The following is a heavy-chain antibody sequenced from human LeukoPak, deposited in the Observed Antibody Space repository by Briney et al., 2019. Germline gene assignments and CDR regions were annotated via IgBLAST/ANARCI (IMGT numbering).Heavy chain of an antibody. CDR1: GFTFRNYW. Sequence: GGSLRLSCAVSGFTFRNYWMSWVRQAPGKGLEWVANIKEDGSEKNYVDSVKGRLTISRDNADNSLYLQMNSLRVEDTAVYYCASRLGWGQGTLVTVSS. J-gene: IGHJ4*02. V-gene: IGHV3-7*01. CDR2: IKEDGSEK. CDR3: ASRLG.